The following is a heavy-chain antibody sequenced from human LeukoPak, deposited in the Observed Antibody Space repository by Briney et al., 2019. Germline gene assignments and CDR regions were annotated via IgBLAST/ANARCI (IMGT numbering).Heavy chain of an antibody. CDR3: VSRILTGYYSKAFDI. D-gene: IGHD3-9*01. Sequence: GGSLRLSCAASGFTFSSYSMNWVRQAPGKGLEWVSSISSSSSYIYYADSVKGRFTISRDNAKNSLYLQMNSLRAEDTAVYYCVSRILTGYYSKAFDIWGQGTMVTVSS. CDR2: ISSSSSYI. J-gene: IGHJ3*02. V-gene: IGHV3-21*01. CDR1: GFTFSSYS.